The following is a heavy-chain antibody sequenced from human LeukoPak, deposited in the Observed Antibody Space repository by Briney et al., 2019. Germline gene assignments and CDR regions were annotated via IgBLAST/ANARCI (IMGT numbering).Heavy chain of an antibody. V-gene: IGHV3-11*04. J-gene: IGHJ4*02. CDR1: GFTFSDYY. CDR2: ISSSGSTI. Sequence: GGSLRLSCAASGFTFSDYYMSWIRQAPGKGLEWVSYISSSGSTIYYADSVKGRFTISRDIAKNSLYLQMNSLRAEDTAVYYCARSYGDYVVYFDYWGQGTLVTVSS. CDR3: ARSYGDYVVYFDY. D-gene: IGHD4-17*01.